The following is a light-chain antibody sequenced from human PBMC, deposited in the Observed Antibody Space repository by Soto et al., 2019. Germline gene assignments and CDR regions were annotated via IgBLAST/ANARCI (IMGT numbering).Light chain of an antibody. CDR2: ATS. V-gene: IGKV1-9*01. Sequence: IQLTQSPSSLSASVGDRVTITCRASQGVSNYLAWYRQKVGEAPKLLIYATSTLQSGVPSRFSGSGSGTDFTLTISSLQPEDFATYYCQQLNRYPITFGQGTRLEIK. CDR3: QQLNRYPIT. J-gene: IGKJ5*01. CDR1: QGVSNY.